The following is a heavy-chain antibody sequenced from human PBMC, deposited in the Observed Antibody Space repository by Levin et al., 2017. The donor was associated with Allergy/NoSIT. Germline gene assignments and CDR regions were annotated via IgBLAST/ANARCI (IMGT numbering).Heavy chain of an antibody. J-gene: IGHJ4*02. CDR2: IYHSGST. CDR3: ARETTVTTNFDY. CDR1: GGSISSSNW. V-gene: IGHV4-4*02. Sequence: GSLRLSCAVSGGSISSSNWWSWVRQPPGKGLEWIGEIYHSGSTNYNPSLKSRVTISVDKSKNQFSLKLSSVTAADTAVYYCARETTVTTNFDYWGQGTLVTVSS. D-gene: IGHD4-17*01.